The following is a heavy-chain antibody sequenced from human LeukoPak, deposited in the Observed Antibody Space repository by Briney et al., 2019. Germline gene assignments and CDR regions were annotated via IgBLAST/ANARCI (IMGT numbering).Heavy chain of an antibody. D-gene: IGHD6-6*01. Sequence: SVKVSCKASGGTFSSYAISWVRQAPGQGLEWMGGIIPIFGTANYAQKFQGRVTITADESTSTAYMELSSLRSEDTAVYYCARGGPYSSSPRSYFDYWGQGTLVTVSS. CDR3: ARGGPYSSSPRSYFDY. V-gene: IGHV1-69*13. J-gene: IGHJ4*02. CDR2: IIPIFGTA. CDR1: GGTFSSYA.